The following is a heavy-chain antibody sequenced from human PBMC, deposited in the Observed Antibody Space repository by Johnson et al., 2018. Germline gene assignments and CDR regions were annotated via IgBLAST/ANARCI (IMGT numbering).Heavy chain of an antibody. D-gene: IGHD5-24*01. CDR1: GFTISTYA. Sequence: VQLVQSGGGLVQPGESLRLSCAASGFTISTYAMSWVRQAPGKGLEWVSGIVGSGTTYYPDSVKGRFTISKDNSKNIVYLQMSSLTADDTAVYYCAKDRLYNESRWDFGYWGQGTLVTVSS. CDR2: IVGSGTT. CDR3: AKDRLYNESRWDFGY. J-gene: IGHJ4*02. V-gene: IGHV3-23*04.